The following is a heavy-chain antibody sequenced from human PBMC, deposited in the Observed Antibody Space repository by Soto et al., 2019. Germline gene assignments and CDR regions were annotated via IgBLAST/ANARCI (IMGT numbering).Heavy chain of an antibody. Sequence: XETLSLPCAVYGGSFSGYYWSWIRQPPGKGLEWIGEINHSGSTNYNPSPKSRVTISVDTSKNQFSLKLSSVTAADTAVYFCARASISSCVDRSCPAWFDSWGQGTLVTVSS. CDR2: INHSGST. D-gene: IGHD1-26*01. J-gene: IGHJ5*01. CDR3: ARASISSCVDRSCPAWFDS. CDR1: GGSFSGYY. V-gene: IGHV4-34*01.